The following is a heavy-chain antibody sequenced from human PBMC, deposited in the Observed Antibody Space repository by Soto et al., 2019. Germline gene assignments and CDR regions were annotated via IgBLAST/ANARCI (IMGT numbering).Heavy chain of an antibody. V-gene: IGHV1-58*02. J-gene: IGHJ4*02. CDR2: IVVGGGNT. D-gene: IGHD3-22*01. CDR3: ARDRLRGYDSSGFYS. Sequence: ASVKVSCKASGFTFTSSAMQWVRQARGQRLEWIGWIVVGGGNTNYAQKFQERVTITTAMSTNTAYMELRSLKSDDTAVYYCARDRLRGYDSSGFYSWGQGTMVTVSS. CDR1: GFTFTSSA.